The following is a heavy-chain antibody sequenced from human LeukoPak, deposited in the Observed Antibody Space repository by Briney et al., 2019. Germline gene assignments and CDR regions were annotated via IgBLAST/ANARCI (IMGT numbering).Heavy chain of an antibody. CDR1: GFTFSSYW. CDR2: MKPDGSEK. V-gene: IGHV3-7*01. D-gene: IGHD2-2*02. Sequence: PGGSLRLSCAASGFTFSSYWMSWVCQAPGKRLEWVANMKPDGSEKYYVDSVKGRFTISRDNSKNSLYLQMNSLRAEDTAVYYCARDPRQSHLVYTTGDYWGQGTLVTVSS. CDR3: ARDPRQSHLVYTTGDY. J-gene: IGHJ4*02.